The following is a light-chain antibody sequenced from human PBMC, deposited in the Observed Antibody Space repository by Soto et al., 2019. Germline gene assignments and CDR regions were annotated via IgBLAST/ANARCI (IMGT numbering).Light chain of an antibody. Sequence: DIVMTQSPLSLPVTPGEPASISCRSSQSLLHGNGYNYFNWYLQKPGQSPQLLIYLGSNRASGVPDRFSGSGSGTDFTLKISRVEAADVGVYYCMQTLQTPLTFGGGTKVEIK. CDR1: QSLLHGNGYNY. J-gene: IGKJ4*01. CDR2: LGS. V-gene: IGKV2-28*01. CDR3: MQTLQTPLT.